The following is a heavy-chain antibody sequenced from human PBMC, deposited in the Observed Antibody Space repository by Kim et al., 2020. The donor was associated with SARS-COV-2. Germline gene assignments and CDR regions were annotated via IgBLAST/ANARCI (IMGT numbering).Heavy chain of an antibody. V-gene: IGHV3-53*01. CDR1: GFTVSSNY. Sequence: GGSLRLSCAASGFTVSSNYMSWVRQAPGKGLEWVSVIYSGGSTYYADSVKGRFTISRDNSKNTLYLQMNSLRAEDTAVYYCARDLYGPMAYYYYGMDVWGQGTTVTVSS. CDR3: ARDLYGPMAYYYYGMDV. J-gene: IGHJ6*02. D-gene: IGHD3-10*01. CDR2: IYSGGST.